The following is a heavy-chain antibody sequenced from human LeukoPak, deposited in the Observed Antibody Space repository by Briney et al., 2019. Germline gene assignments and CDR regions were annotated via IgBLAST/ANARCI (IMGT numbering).Heavy chain of an antibody. Sequence: GAPVTVSCKASGYSFTTYDINWVRQASGQGLEWMGWMNPKTGNTGYVQKFQGRVSMTRNTSTTTAYMELTSLRPDDTAVYYCTRTRAYDGYGNFDYWGQGTQVSVSS. V-gene: IGHV1-8*01. CDR3: TRTRAYDGYGNFDY. CDR2: MNPKTGNT. J-gene: IGHJ4*02. D-gene: IGHD5-12*01. CDR1: GYSFTTYD.